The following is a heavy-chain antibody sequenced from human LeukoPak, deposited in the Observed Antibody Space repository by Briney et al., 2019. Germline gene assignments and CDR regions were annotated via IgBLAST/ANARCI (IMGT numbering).Heavy chain of an antibody. CDR3: ARAGYCSGGSCYPYYYYHYMDV. Sequence: ASVKVPCKASGYTFTSYAISWVRQAPGQGLEWMGWISGHNDDTNYAQRLQGRVTMTTDTSTSTAYMELRSLRSDDTAVYYCARAGYCSGGSCYPYYYYHYMDVWGKGTTVTVSS. CDR1: GYTFTSYA. D-gene: IGHD2-15*01. J-gene: IGHJ6*03. V-gene: IGHV1-18*01. CDR2: ISGHNDDT.